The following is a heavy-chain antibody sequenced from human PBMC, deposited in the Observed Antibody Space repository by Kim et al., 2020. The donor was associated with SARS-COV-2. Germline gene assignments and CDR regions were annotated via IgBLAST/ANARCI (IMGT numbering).Heavy chain of an antibody. CDR3: AKDLWLLSYCGGDCYYTSDAFDI. Sequence: GGSLRLSCAASGFTFSSYAMSWVRQAPGKGLEWVSVIYSGGSSTYYADSVKGRFTISRDNSKNTLYLQMNSLRAEDTAVYYCAKDLWLLSYCGGDCYYTSDAFDIWGQGTMVTVSS. CDR1: GFTFSSYA. J-gene: IGHJ3*02. V-gene: IGHV3-23*03. D-gene: IGHD2-21*02. CDR2: IYSGGSST.